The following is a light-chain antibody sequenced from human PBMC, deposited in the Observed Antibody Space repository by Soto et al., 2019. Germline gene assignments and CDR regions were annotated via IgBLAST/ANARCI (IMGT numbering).Light chain of an antibody. CDR3: ASWDDSLNDVV. J-gene: IGLJ2*01. CDR2: TNN. V-gene: IGLV1-44*01. CDR1: SSNIGSNT. Sequence: QAVVTQPPSASGPPGQRVTISCSGSSSNIGSNTVNWYQQLPRTAPELLIYTNNQRPSGVPDRFSGSKSGTSASLAISGLQSEDEADYYCASWDDSLNDVVFGGGTKLTVL.